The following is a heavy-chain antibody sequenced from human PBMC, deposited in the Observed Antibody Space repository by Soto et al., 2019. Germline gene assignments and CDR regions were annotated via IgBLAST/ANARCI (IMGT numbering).Heavy chain of an antibody. V-gene: IGHV3-23*01. CDR1: GFTFSSYA. CDR3: AKAYTWDYGLPLI. Sequence: PGGSLRLSCAASGFTFSSYAMSWVRQAPGKGLEWVSAITGSGGSTYYAESVKGRFTISRDNSKNTLNLQMSSLRVEDTAVYYCAKAYTWDYGLPLIWGQETMVTVSS. D-gene: IGHD4-17*01. J-gene: IGHJ3*02. CDR2: ITGSGGST.